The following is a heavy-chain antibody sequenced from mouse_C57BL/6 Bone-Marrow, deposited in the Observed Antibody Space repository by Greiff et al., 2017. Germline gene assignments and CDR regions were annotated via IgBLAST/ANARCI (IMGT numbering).Heavy chain of an antibody. V-gene: IGHV5-6*01. CDR3: ARQRALYYGSSYRYCDV. CDR1: GFTFSSYG. J-gene: IGHJ1*03. D-gene: IGHD1-1*01. Sequence: EVKLVESGGDLVKPGGSLKLSCAASGFTFSSYGMSWVRQTPDKRLEWVATISSGGSYTYYPDSVKGRFTISRDHAKNTLYLQMSSLKSEDTAMYYCARQRALYYGSSYRYCDVWGTGTTVTVSS. CDR2: ISSGGSYT.